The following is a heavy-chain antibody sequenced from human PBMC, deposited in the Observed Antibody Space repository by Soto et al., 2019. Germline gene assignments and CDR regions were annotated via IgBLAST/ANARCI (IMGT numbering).Heavy chain of an antibody. J-gene: IGHJ6*02. V-gene: IGHV1-69*08. CDR1: GGTFSSYT. CDR2: IIPILGIA. CDR3: ARDGAAAGTTYYYGMDV. D-gene: IGHD6-13*01. Sequence: QVQLVQSGAEVKKPGSSVKVSCKASGGTFSSYTISWVRQASGQGLEWMGRIIPILGIANYAQKFQGRVTITADKSTSTAYMELSSLRSEDTAVYYCARDGAAAGTTYYYGMDVWGQGTTVTVSS.